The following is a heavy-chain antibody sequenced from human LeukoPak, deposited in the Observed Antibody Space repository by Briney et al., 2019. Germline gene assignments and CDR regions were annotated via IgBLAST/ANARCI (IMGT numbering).Heavy chain of an antibody. CDR3: ASSLDGYDYAGVY. D-gene: IGHD3-16*01. CDR2: IRYDGSNK. Sequence: GSLRLSCAASGFTFSSYGMHWVRQAPGKGLEWVAFIRYDGSNKYYADSVKGRFTISRDNSKNTLYLQMNSLRAEDTAVYYCASSLDGYDYAGVYWGQGTLVTVSS. CDR1: GFTFSSYG. J-gene: IGHJ4*02. V-gene: IGHV3-30*02.